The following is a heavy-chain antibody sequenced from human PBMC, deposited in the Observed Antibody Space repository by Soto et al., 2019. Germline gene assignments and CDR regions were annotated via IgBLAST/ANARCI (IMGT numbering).Heavy chain of an antibody. Sequence: PSETLSLTCTVSGGSISSYYWIWIRQPPGKGLEWIGYIYYSGSTNYNPSLKSRVTISVDTSKNQFSLKLSSVTAADTAVYYCARVGIVGATRGFDPWVQGTLVTVSS. D-gene: IGHD1-26*01. CDR2: IYYSGST. J-gene: IGHJ5*02. CDR3: ARVGIVGATRGFDP. V-gene: IGHV4-59*01. CDR1: GGSISSYY.